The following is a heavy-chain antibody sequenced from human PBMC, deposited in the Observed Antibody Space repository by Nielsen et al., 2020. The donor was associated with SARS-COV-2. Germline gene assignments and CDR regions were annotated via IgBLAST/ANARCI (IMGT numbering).Heavy chain of an antibody. Sequence: SETLSLTCAISGDSVSSSSAAWNWIRQSPSRGLEWLGRTYYRSKWYNDYAVSVKSRITINPDTSKNQFSVHLNSVTPEDTAVYYCARARGAYGDYYYYYYTDVWGKGTTVTVSS. V-gene: IGHV6-1*01. CDR2: TYYRSKWYN. CDR3: ARARGAYGDYYYYYYTDV. D-gene: IGHD4-17*01. J-gene: IGHJ6*03. CDR1: GDSVSSSSAA.